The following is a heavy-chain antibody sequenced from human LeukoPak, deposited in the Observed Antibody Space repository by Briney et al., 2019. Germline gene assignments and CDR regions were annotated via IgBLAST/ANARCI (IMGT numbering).Heavy chain of an antibody. V-gene: IGHV4-30-2*01. CDR1: GGSISSGGYS. CDR2: IYHSGST. D-gene: IGHD1-26*01. Sequence: SQTLSLTCAVSGGSISSGGYSWSWIRQPPGKGLEWIGYIYHSGSTYYNPSLKSRATISLDTSKNQFSLKLTSVTAADTAVYYCARGGSYFAFWGQGILVTVSS. J-gene: IGHJ4*02. CDR3: ARGGSYFAF.